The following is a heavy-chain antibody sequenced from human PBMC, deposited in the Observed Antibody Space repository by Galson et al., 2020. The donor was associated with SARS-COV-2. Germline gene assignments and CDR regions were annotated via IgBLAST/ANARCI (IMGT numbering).Heavy chain of an antibody. D-gene: IGHD6-19*01. CDR1: GFTFRSYG. J-gene: IGHJ4*02. CDR2: ISITSKTT. CDR3: VRDSSLISVAGTGDF. V-gene: IGHV3-48*04. Sequence: GGSLRLSCAASGFTFRSYGMNWVRQAPGKGLEWIAYISITSKTTYYADPVKGRFTISRDNAKNSLFLQMDSLRAEDTGVYYCVRDSSLISVAGTGDFWGQGTPVTVSS.